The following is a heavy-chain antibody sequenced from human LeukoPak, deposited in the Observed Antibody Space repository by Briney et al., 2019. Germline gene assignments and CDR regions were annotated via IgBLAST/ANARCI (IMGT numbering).Heavy chain of an antibody. J-gene: IGHJ5*02. CDR3: ARSKEDCCGSFDP. D-gene: IGHD2-15*01. CDR2: ISGSGTT. CDR1: GFTFSSYA. Sequence: GGSLRLSCGASGFTFSSYAMSWVRQAPGKGLEWVSAISGSGTTYYADSVRGRFIVSRDNSKNTLNLQMSSLRAEGTAVYYCARSKEDCCGSFDPWGQGTLVTVSS. V-gene: IGHV3-23*01.